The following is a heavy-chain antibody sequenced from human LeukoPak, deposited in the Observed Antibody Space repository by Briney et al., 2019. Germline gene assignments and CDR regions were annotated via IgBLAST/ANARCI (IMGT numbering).Heavy chain of an antibody. J-gene: IGHJ4*02. D-gene: IGHD4-17*01. CDR1: GYTFTGYY. CDR2: INPNSGDT. Sequence: PEGSLRLSCAASGYTFTGYYMHWVRQAPGQGLEWMGRINPNSGDTNFAQKFQGRVTMTRDTSLSTAYMELSRLRSDDTAVYYCANLMTTVTAGPFDYWGQGTLVTVSS. V-gene: IGHV1-2*06. CDR3: ANLMTTVTAGPFDY.